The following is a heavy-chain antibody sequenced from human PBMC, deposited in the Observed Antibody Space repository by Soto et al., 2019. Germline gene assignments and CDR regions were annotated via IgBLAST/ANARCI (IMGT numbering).Heavy chain of an antibody. V-gene: IGHV1-2*02. D-gene: IGHD3-16*01. J-gene: IGHJ6*02. CDR2: INFNTGGT. CDR1: GHTFTGYY. CDR3: PADGWGTLFHGMHV. Sequence: QVQLIQTGAEVRKPAASVKVSCEAAGHTFTGYYLHWVRQTPGQGLEWLGWINFNTGGTNSAQKFQGRVIMTRDTSISAAYMELNSLTSDATAMYYCPADGWGTLFHGMHVWGQGTTVIVSS.